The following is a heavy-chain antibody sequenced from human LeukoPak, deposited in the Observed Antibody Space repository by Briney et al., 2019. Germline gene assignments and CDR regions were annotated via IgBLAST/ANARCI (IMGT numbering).Heavy chain of an antibody. CDR2: ISSSGNII. CDR1: GFTFSDYY. D-gene: IGHD3-3*01. CDR3: ARCGRITILGVAGRTGFDP. Sequence: NAGGSLRLSCAASGFTFSDYYMSWIRQAPGKGLEWVSYISSSGNIIYYADSVKGRFTISGDNAKNSLYLQMNSLRAEDTAVYYCARCGRITILGVAGRTGFDPWGQGTLVTASS. J-gene: IGHJ5*02. V-gene: IGHV3-11*04.